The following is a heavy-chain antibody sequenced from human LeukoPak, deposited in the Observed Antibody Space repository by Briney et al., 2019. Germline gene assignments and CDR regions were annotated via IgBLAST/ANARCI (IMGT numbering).Heavy chain of an antibody. J-gene: IGHJ6*03. V-gene: IGHV3-30*04. Sequence: PGGSLRLSCAASGFTFSSYAMHWVRQAPGKGLEWVAVISYDGSNKYYVDSVKGRFTISRDNSKNTLYLQMNSLRAEDTAVYYCARDRAFGYDFWSGWGHYMDVWGKGTTVTVSS. CDR2: ISYDGSNK. CDR1: GFTFSSYA. D-gene: IGHD3-3*01. CDR3: ARDRAFGYDFWSGWGHYMDV.